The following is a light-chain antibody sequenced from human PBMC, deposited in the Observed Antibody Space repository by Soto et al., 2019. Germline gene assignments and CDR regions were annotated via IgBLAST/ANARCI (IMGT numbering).Light chain of an antibody. V-gene: IGKV3-15*01. Sequence: EIVLTQSPATLSLSPGERATLSCRASQSVSDYLAWYQQKPGQAPRLLIYGASTRATGIPARFSGSGSGTEFSLTISSLQSEDFAVYYCQQYSKWPITFGQGTRLEIK. J-gene: IGKJ5*01. CDR1: QSVSDY. CDR2: GAS. CDR3: QQYSKWPIT.